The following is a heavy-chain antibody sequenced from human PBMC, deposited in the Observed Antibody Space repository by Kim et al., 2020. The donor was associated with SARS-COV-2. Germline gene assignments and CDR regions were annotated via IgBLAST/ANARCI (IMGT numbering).Heavy chain of an antibody. CDR1: GFTLSLYS. CDR2: ISGTGTIT. CDR3: VRENYWAFDI. Sequence: GGSLRRSCATSGFTLSLYSMNWVRQSPGKGLEWVSHISGTGTITKHADSVRGRFTISRDNAKNSLFLQMNGLRAEDTAGYYCVRENYWAFDIWGQGKM. V-gene: IGHV3-48*04. J-gene: IGHJ3*02. D-gene: IGHD2-15*01.